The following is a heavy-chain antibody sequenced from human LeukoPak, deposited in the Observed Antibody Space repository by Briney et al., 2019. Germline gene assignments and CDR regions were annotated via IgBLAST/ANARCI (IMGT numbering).Heavy chain of an antibody. V-gene: IGHV1-69*06. D-gene: IGHD5-24*01. CDR1: GGTFSNYA. CDR3: ARKSGYNSGNFDY. J-gene: IGHJ4*02. Sequence: SVKVSCKASGGTFSNYAISWVRQAPGQGLEWMGGIIPIFGTANYAQKFRGRVTITADKSTRTAYMELRSLRSDDTAVYYCARKSGYNSGNFDYWGQGTLVTVSS. CDR2: IIPIFGTA.